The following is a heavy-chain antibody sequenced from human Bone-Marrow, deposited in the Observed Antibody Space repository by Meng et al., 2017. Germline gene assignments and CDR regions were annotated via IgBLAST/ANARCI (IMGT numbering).Heavy chain of an antibody. J-gene: IGHJ5*02. D-gene: IGHD3-10*01. V-gene: IGHV1-8*02. CDR3: ARVAFQISMIRAVSVLDP. CDR2: MNPNNGDT. CDR1: GYNFPDYY. Sequence: ASVKVSCKPSGYNFPDYYIHWVRRATGQGLEWMGWMNPNNGDTGYAQKFQGRITMTRNTSISTVYMELSSLRSEDTAVYYCARVAFQISMIRAVSVLDPWGQGSLVTVSS.